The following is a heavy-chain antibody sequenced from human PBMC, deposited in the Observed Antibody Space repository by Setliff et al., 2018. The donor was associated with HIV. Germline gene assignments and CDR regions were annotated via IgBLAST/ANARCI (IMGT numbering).Heavy chain of an antibody. J-gene: IGHJ5*02. CDR2: IDAGNGNT. V-gene: IGHV1-3*01. D-gene: IGHD2-15*01. CDR3: ARDGCDGNRCYLYNWFDP. Sequence: ASVKVSCKAYGYTFTTYTIHWVRQAPGQGLEWMGCIDAGNGNTKYSPKFQGKITITRDTSASTAFMELSSLTSEDTAVYFCARDGCDGNRCYLYNWFDPWGQGTLVTVSS. CDR1: GYTFTTYT.